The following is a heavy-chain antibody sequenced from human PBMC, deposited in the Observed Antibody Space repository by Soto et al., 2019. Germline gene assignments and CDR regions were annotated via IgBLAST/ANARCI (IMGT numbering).Heavy chain of an antibody. CDR3: ARVGGNPEPMLDY. CDR1: GGSISSGGYY. CDR2: IYYSGST. V-gene: IGHV4-31*03. Sequence: QVQLQESGPGLVKPSQTLSLTCTVSGGSISSGGYYWSWIRQHPGKGLEWIGYIYYSGSTYYNPSLKIRFTISVDTSKNHFSLKLSSVTAADTAVYYCARVGGNPEPMLDYWGQGTLVTVSS. D-gene: IGHD2-2*01. J-gene: IGHJ4*02.